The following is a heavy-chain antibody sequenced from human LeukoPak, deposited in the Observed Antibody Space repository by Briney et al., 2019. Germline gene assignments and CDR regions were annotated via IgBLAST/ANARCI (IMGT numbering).Heavy chain of an antibody. V-gene: IGHV4-59*08. CDR1: GGSISTYY. CDR2: IYDSGST. CDR3: ARRGSGGRSFDY. J-gene: IGHJ4*02. D-gene: IGHD3-10*01. Sequence: SETLSLTCTVSGGSISTYYWSWTRQPPGKGLEWIGYIYDSGSTNYNPSLKSRVTISVDTSRNHFSLNLSSVTAADTAVYYCARRGSGGRSFDYWGQGTLVTVSS.